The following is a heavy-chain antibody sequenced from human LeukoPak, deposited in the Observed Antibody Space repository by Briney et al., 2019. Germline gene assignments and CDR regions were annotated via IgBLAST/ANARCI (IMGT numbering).Heavy chain of an antibody. V-gene: IGHV1-69*05. Sequence: RASVKVSCKASGGTFSSYAISWVRQAPGQGLEWMGGIIPIFGTANYAQKFQGRVTITTDESTSTAYMELSSLRSEDTAVYYCARDLPYNYDSSGYHPTLRYWGQGTLVTVSS. D-gene: IGHD3-22*01. CDR1: GGTFSSYA. CDR2: IIPIFGTA. J-gene: IGHJ4*02. CDR3: ARDLPYNYDSSGYHPTLRY.